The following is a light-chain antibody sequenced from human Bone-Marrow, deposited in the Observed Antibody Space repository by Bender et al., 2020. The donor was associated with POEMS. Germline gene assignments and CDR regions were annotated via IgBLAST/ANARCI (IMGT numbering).Light chain of an antibody. Sequence: QSVLTQSPSVSGAPGQRVTISCTGSSSNTGSGYDINWYQHLPGTAPKLLIYGYNNRPSGVPDRFSGSKSGKTASLTLSGLQAEDEADYYCSSFGGRNSPVFGGGTLLTVL. CDR3: SSFGGRNSPV. J-gene: IGLJ7*01. CDR2: GYN. V-gene: IGLV1-40*01. CDR1: SSNTGSGYD.